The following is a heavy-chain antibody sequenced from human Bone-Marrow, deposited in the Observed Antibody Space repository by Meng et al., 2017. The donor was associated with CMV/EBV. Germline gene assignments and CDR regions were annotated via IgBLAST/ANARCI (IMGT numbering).Heavy chain of an antibody. CDR2: ISYDGSNK. CDR1: GFTFSSYA. J-gene: IGHJ4*02. CDR3: ARAKCSSTSCYEYY. Sequence: GESLKISCAASGFTFSSYAMHWVRQAPGKGLEWVAVISYDGSNKYYADSVKGRFTISRDNSKNTLYLQMNSLRAEDTAVYYCARAKCSSTSCYEYYWGQGMLVTVSS. V-gene: IGHV3-30-3*01. D-gene: IGHD2-2*01.